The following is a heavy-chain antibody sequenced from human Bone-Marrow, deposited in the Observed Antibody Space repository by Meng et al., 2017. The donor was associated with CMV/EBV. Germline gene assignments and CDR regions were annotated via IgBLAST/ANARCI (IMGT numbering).Heavy chain of an antibody. CDR2: INPNSGGT. D-gene: IGHD3-3*01. CDR3: ARGLSITIFGVVTASDAFDS. CDR1: GYTFTGYY. Sequence: ASVKVSCKASGYTFTGYYMHWVRQAPGQGLEWMGWINPNSGGTNYAQKFQGRVTMTRDTSISTAYMELSRLRSDDTAVYYCARGLSITIFGVVTASDAFDSWGQGTMVTVSS. J-gene: IGHJ3*02. V-gene: IGHV1-2*02.